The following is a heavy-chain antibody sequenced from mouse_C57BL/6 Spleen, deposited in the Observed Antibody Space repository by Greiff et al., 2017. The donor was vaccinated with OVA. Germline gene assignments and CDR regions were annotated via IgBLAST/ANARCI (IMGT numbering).Heavy chain of an antibody. CDR2: IWSGGST. D-gene: IGHD2-5*01. Sequence: QVQLKESGPGLVQPSQSLSITCTVSGFSFTSYGVHWVRQSPGKGLEWLGVIWSGGSTDYNAAFISRLSISKDNSKSQVFFKMNSLQADDTAIYYCARGSNYGESYYAMDYWGQGTSVTVSS. V-gene: IGHV2-2*01. CDR3: ARGSNYGESYYAMDY. J-gene: IGHJ4*01. CDR1: GFSFTSYG.